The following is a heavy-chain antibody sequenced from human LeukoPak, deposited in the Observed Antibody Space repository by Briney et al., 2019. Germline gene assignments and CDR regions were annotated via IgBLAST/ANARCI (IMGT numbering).Heavy chain of an antibody. CDR1: GGSFSGYY. J-gene: IGHJ4*02. V-gene: IGHV4-34*01. Sequence: SETLSLTCAVYGGSFSGYYWSWIRQPPGKGLEWIGEINHSGSTNYNPSLKSRVTISVDTSKNQFSLKLSSVTAADTAVYYCASLPRWGSGSYRYWGQGTLVTVSS. CDR2: INHSGST. CDR3: ASLPRWGSGSYRY. D-gene: IGHD3-10*01.